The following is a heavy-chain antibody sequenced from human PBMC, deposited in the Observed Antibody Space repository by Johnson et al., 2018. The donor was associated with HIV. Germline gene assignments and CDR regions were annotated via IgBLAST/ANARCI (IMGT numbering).Heavy chain of an antibody. J-gene: IGHJ3*02. V-gene: IGHV3-30*04. CDR2: MWYDGSQK. Sequence: VQLVESGGGLVQPGGSLKLSCAASGFTFSGSAMHWVRQASGKGLEWVAFMWYDGSQKGCADSVKGRCTISRDISKNTVYLQMSSLKPEDTAVYYCARDRIQIWSYVGTFDIWGQGTMVTVSS. CDR1: GFTFSGSA. D-gene: IGHD5-18*01. CDR3: ARDRIQIWSYVGTFDI.